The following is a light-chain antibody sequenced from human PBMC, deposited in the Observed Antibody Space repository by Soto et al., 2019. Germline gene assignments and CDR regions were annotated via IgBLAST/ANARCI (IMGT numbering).Light chain of an antibody. CDR1: QSVSSK. V-gene: IGKV3-15*01. Sequence: EIVMTQSPATLSVSPGERATLSCRASQSVSSKLVWYQQKPGQAPRLLIYGASTRATGIPARFSGGGSGTEFTLTISSLQSEDFAVYYCQQYNDWPRTLGQGTKLEIK. CDR3: QQYNDWPRT. J-gene: IGKJ2*01. CDR2: GAS.